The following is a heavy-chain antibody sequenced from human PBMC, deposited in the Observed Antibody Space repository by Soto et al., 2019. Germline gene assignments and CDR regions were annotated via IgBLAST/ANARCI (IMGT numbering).Heavy chain of an antibody. CDR2: ISYDGSNK. Sequence: GGSLRLSCAASGFTFSSYGMHWVRQAPGKGLEWVAVISYDGSNKYYADSVKGRFTISRDNSKNTLYLQMNSLRSEDTAVYYCARLVLFRSACSSTSCERLNDYWGQGTLVTVSS. J-gene: IGHJ4*02. CDR3: ARLVLFRSACSSTSCERLNDY. CDR1: GFTFSSYG. D-gene: IGHD2-2*01. V-gene: IGHV3-30*03.